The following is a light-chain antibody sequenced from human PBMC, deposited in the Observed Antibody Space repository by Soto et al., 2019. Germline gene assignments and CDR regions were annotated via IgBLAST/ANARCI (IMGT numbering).Light chain of an antibody. Sequence: QSALTQPPSASGSPGQSVTISCTGTSSDVGGYNYVSWYQQHPGKAPKLMIYEVSKRPSGVPDRFSGSKSGNTASLTVSGLQAECEADYYCSSYAGSNNVVFGGGTKLTGL. CDR3: SSYAGSNNVV. CDR2: EVS. CDR1: SSDVGGYNY. J-gene: IGLJ2*01. V-gene: IGLV2-8*01.